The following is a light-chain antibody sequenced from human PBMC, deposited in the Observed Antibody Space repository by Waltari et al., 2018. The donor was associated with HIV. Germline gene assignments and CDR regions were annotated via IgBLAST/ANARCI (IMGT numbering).Light chain of an antibody. CDR2: RNN. CDR1: SSNIGSNY. J-gene: IGLJ1*01. Sequence: QSVLTQPPSASGTPGQRATISCSGSSSNIGSNYVYWYQQLPGTAPKLLIDRNNQRPSGVPDRFSGSKSGTSASLAISGLRSEDEADYYCAAWDGRRGVFGTGTKVTVL. V-gene: IGLV1-47*01. CDR3: AAWDGRRGV.